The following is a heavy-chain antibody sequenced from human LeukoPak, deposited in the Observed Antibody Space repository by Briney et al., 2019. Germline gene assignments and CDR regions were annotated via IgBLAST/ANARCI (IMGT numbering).Heavy chain of an antibody. J-gene: IGHJ3*02. V-gene: IGHV3-48*03. D-gene: IGHD3-10*01. CDR2: ISTGGSMI. Sequence: WGSLRRSSAVSGFTFSNYEMNWVRQAPGKGLEWVSYISTGGSMIYYEDSVKGRFTISRDIAKTSLYLQMNSLRAEETAVYYCARETRGAADSFDIWGQGTMVTVSS. CDR3: ARETRGAADSFDI. CDR1: GFTFSNYE.